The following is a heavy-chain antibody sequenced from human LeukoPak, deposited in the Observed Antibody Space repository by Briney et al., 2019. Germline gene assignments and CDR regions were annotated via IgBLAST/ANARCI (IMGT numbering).Heavy chain of an antibody. Sequence: PGGSLRLSCAASGFTFSSYAMHWVRQAPGKGLEWVAVISYDGSNKYYADSVKGRFTISRDNSKNTLYLQMNSLRAEDTAVYYCARDSSSWQINYYYYMDVWGKGTTVTVSS. J-gene: IGHJ6*03. CDR1: GFTFSSYA. D-gene: IGHD6-13*01. CDR3: ARDSSSWQINYYYYMDV. CDR2: ISYDGSNK. V-gene: IGHV3-30-3*01.